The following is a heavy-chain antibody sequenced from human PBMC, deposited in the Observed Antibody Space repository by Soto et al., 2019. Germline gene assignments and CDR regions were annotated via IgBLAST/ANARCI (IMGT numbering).Heavy chain of an antibody. CDR2: ISGSGGST. Sequence: PGGSLRLSCAASGFTFSSDAMGWVRQAPGKGLEWVSAISGSGGSTYYADSVKGRFTSSRDNSNNTLYLQMNSLGAEHTALFYCAKDAPGSTIPLPMGVWGQGTTVTVSS. CDR1: GFTFSSDA. D-gene: IGHD2-2*01. J-gene: IGHJ6*02. CDR3: AKDAPGSTIPLPMGV. V-gene: IGHV3-23*01.